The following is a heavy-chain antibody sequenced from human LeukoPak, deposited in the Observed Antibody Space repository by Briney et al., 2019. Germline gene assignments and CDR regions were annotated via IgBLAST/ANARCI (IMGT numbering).Heavy chain of an antibody. CDR2: ISSSGHLA. J-gene: IGHJ4*02. CDR3: AKEVVMTTAPFGYSFDS. Sequence: SGGSLRLSCAASGFDFSSFAISWVRQAPGRGLEWVSGISSSGHLAFYADSVQGRFSVSRDNSRNTLYLQMDSLRAEDTALYYCAKEVVMTTAPFGYSFDSWGQGTLVTVSS. D-gene: IGHD3-22*01. CDR1: GFDFSSFA. V-gene: IGHV3-23*01.